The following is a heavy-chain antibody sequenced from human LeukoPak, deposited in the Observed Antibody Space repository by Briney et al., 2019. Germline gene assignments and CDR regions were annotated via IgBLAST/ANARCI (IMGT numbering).Heavy chain of an antibody. CDR1: GGSISSDF. Sequence: SETLSLTCTPSGGSISSDFWSWIRQSPGKGLEWIGYIHYSGSTNYNPSFKSRVTISEDTSKNQVFLRLRSVTAADTAVYYCARDRPLGTGDVFDIWGQGTMVTVSS. V-gene: IGHV4-59*01. CDR3: ARDRPLGTGDVFDI. J-gene: IGHJ3*02. CDR2: IHYSGST. D-gene: IGHD1-14*01.